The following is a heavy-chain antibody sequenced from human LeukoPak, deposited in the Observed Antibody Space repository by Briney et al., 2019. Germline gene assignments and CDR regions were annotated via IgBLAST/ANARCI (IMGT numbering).Heavy chain of an antibody. CDR2: INPNSGGT. Sequence: ASVKVSXKASGYTFTGYYMHWVRQAPGQGLEWMGWINPNSGGTNYAQKFQGRVTMTRDTSISTAYMELSRLRSDDTAVYYSARVYNWNYHYMDVWGKGTTVTVSS. J-gene: IGHJ6*03. D-gene: IGHD1-20*01. CDR1: GYTFTGYY. V-gene: IGHV1-2*02. CDR3: ARVYNWNYHYMDV.